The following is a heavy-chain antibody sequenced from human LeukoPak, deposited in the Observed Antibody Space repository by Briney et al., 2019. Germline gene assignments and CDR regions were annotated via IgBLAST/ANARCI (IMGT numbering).Heavy chain of an antibody. J-gene: IGHJ3*02. CDR2: IYYSGST. V-gene: IGHV4-59*01. Sequence: SETLSLTCTVSGGSISSYYWSWIRQPPGKGLEWIGYIYYSGSTNYNPSLKSRVTISVDTSKNQFSLKLSSVTAADTAVYYCARAYRNWNLDAFDIWGQGTMVTVSS. CDR3: ARAYRNWNLDAFDI. CDR1: GGSISSYY. D-gene: IGHD1-20*01.